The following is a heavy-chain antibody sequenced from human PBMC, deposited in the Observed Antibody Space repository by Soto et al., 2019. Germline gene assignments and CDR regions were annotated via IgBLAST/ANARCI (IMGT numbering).Heavy chain of an antibody. Sequence: EAQLLQSGGGLVPPGGSLRLSCVASGFAFGNYPMAWVRQTPGKGLEWISTISGSGGMTDYEDSVRGRFTVSIDHSKETVHLQMNSLRADDTAVYYCAKDRTMARGIRAFDIWCQGTTVSISS. D-gene: IGHD3-10*01. V-gene: IGHV3-23*01. CDR3: AKDRTMARGIRAFDI. CDR2: ISGSGGMT. CDR1: GFAFGNYP. J-gene: IGHJ3*02.